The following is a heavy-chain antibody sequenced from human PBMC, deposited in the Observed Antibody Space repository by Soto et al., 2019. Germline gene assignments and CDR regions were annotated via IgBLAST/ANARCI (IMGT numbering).Heavy chain of an antibody. V-gene: IGHV1-2*02. D-gene: IGHD4-4*01. J-gene: IGHJ6*02. CDR1: GYTFTGYY. Sequence: QVQLVQSGAEVKKPGASVKVSCKASGYTFTGYYMHWVRQAPGQGLEWMGWINPNSGGTNYAKKFQGRVTMPRDTSISTGHMELGRLRSDDTAVYYCARAATTVTRVHYYYGMDVWGQGSTVTVSS. CDR3: ARAATTVTRVHYYYGMDV. CDR2: INPNSGGT.